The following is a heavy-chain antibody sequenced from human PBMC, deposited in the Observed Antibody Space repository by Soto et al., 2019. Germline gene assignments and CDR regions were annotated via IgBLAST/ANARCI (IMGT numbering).Heavy chain of an antibody. CDR1: GGTVASSHW. V-gene: IGHV4-4*02. D-gene: IGHD2-21*02. J-gene: IGHJ5*02. Sequence: LRRTLSLTCGVSGGTVASSHWWSWVRQSPGRGLEWIGNVYHTGDTNFNPSLQSRVTFSVDKSNNQFSLRLTSVTAAGTAVYFCAREIVTAGGNNYFDPWGPGTLVTVSS. CDR2: VYHTGDT. CDR3: AREIVTAGGNNYFDP.